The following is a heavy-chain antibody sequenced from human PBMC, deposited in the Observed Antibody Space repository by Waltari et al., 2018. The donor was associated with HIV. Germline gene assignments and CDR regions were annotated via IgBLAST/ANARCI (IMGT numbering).Heavy chain of an antibody. CDR3: ARAGRDGKLPPDY. J-gene: IGHJ4*02. Sequence: EVQLVESGGGLVQPGGSLRLSCAASGFTFSSFWTIWVRQAPGKGLVRVSRINSDGSSTSYADSVKGRFTISRDNAKNTLYLQMNSLRAEDTAVYYCARAGRDGKLPPDYWGQGTLVTVSS. D-gene: IGHD1-7*01. CDR2: INSDGSST. CDR1: GFTFSSFW. V-gene: IGHV3-74*01.